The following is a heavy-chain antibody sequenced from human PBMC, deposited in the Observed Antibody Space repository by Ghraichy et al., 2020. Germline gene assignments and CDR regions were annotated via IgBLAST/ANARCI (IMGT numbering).Heavy chain of an antibody. CDR2: IKQDGSEK. V-gene: IGHV3-7*01. D-gene: IGHD4-17*01. J-gene: IGHJ6*02. CDR3: ARDVGDYDHYYGMDV. CDR1: GFTFGNFW. Sequence: GGSLRLSCAASGFTFGNFWMSWVRQAPGKGLEWVANIKQDGSEKYSVDSVKGRFTISRDNVKNSLYLQMNSLRAEDTAVYYCARDVGDYDHYYGMDVWGQGTTVTVSS.